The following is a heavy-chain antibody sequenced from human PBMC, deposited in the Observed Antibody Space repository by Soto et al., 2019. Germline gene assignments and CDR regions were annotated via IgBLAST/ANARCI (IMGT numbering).Heavy chain of an antibody. V-gene: IGHV1-69*13. CDR3: ARWGNHSSSWYCAYDI. CDR1: GYTFTSYG. J-gene: IGHJ3*02. Sequence: SVKVSCKASGYTFTSYGISWVRQAPGQGLEWMGGIIPIFGTANYAQKFQGRVTITADESTSTAYMELSSLRSEDTAVYYCARWGNHSSSWYCAYDIWGQGTMVTVSS. CDR2: IIPIFGTA. D-gene: IGHD6-13*01.